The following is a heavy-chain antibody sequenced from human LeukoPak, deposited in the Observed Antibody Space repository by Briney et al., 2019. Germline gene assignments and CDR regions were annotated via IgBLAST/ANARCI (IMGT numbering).Heavy chain of an antibody. J-gene: IGHJ6*03. CDR3: ARERTAHYYYYYYMDV. V-gene: IGHV4-4*07. CDR2: IYTSGST. CDR1: GGSISSYY. Sequence: SETLSLTCTVSGGSISSYYWSWIRQPAGKGLEWIGRIYTSGSTNYNPSLKSRVTMSVDTSKNQFSLKLSSVTAADTAVYYCARERTAHYYYYYYMDVWGKGTTVTVSS.